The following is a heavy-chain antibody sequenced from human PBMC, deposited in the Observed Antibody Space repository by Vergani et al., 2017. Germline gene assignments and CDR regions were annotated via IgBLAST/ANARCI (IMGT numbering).Heavy chain of an antibody. CDR1: GGTFSSYA. D-gene: IGHD3-10*01. Sequence: QVQLVQSGAEVKKPGSSVKVSCKASGGTFSSYAISWVRQAPGQGLEWMGRIIPIFGTANYAQKFQGRVTITADESTSTAYMELSSLRSEDTDAYYCASDDTSVRGVIRSFDYWGQGTLVTVSS. J-gene: IGHJ4*02. CDR2: IIPIFGTA. CDR3: ASDDTSVRGVIRSFDY. V-gene: IGHV1-69*18.